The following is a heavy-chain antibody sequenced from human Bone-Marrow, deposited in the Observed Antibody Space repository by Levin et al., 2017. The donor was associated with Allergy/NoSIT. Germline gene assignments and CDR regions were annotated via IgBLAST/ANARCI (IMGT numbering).Heavy chain of an antibody. CDR2: IKNDGSSP. CDR1: GFIFSNYW. CDR3: VRGHGMDV. J-gene: IGHJ6*02. Sequence: GESLKISCAASGFIFSNYWMHWVRQAPGKGLVWVSRIKNDGSSPSYADSVKGRFTISRDNAENTLFLQVNSLRAEDTAVYYCVRGHGMDVWGQGTTVTVSS. V-gene: IGHV3-74*01.